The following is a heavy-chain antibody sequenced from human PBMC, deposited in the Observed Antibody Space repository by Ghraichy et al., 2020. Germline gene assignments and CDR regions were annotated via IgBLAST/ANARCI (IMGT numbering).Heavy chain of an antibody. CDR3: ATKHSSGWSFDY. Sequence: GGSLRLSCVASGFTFSSSYMSWVRQAPGKGLEWVSVIYSGGNTYYSDSVTGRFTISRDNSKNTLYLQMNSLTAEDTAVYYCATKHSSGWSFDYWGQGTLGTVSP. CDR2: IYSGGNT. CDR1: GFTFSSSY. D-gene: IGHD6-19*01. J-gene: IGHJ4*02. V-gene: IGHV3-66*01.